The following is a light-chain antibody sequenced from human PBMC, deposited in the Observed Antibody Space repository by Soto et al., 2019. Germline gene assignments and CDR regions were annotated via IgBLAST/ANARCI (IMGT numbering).Light chain of an antibody. CDR1: QSVSSK. V-gene: IGKV3-15*01. CDR3: QQYNKWPPSFT. Sequence: EIVMTQSPATLSVSPGERATLSCRASQSVSSKLAWYQQKPGQAPRLLIYGASTWATGIPARFSGSGSGTEFSLTLSSLQSEDFAVYYCQQYNKWPPSFTFGPGTKVDI. J-gene: IGKJ3*01. CDR2: GAS.